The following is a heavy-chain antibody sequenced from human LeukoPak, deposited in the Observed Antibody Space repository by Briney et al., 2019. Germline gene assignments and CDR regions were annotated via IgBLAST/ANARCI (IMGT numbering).Heavy chain of an antibody. Sequence: PSETLSLTXAVSGCSISSGYYWGWIRQPPGKGLEWIGSVYHSGSTYYNPSLKSRVTISVDTSKNQFSLKLSSVTAADTAVYYCASLGYYDFWSGYTFFDYWGQGTLVTVSS. V-gene: IGHV4-38-2*01. CDR1: GCSISSGYY. D-gene: IGHD3-3*01. J-gene: IGHJ4*02. CDR3: ASLGYYDFWSGYTFFDY. CDR2: VYHSGST.